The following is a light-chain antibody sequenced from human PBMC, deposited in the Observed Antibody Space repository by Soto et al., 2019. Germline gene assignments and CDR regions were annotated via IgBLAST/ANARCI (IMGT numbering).Light chain of an antibody. V-gene: IGLV3-27*01. CDR1: VLAKKY. Sequence: SYELTQPSSVSVSPGQTARITCSGDVLAKKYARWFQQKPGQAPVLVIYKDSERPSGIPERFSGSSSGTTVTLTISGAQAEDEADYYCYSAADNNGVFGTGTKVTVL. J-gene: IGLJ1*01. CDR2: KDS. CDR3: YSAADNNGV.